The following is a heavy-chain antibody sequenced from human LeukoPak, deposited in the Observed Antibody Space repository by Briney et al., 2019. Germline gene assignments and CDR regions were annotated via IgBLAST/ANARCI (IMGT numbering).Heavy chain of an antibody. Sequence: GESLRLSCAASGFTFSGSGMHWLRQAPGKGLEWVAFIRYHGSDKYYADSVKGRFTIPRDNSKNTLYLQMNSLRPEDTSVYYCARSPTSWYFDYWGQGTLVTVSS. CDR2: IRYHGSDK. D-gene: IGHD2-2*01. V-gene: IGHV3-30*02. CDR3: ARSPTSWYFDY. CDR1: GFTFSGSG. J-gene: IGHJ4*02.